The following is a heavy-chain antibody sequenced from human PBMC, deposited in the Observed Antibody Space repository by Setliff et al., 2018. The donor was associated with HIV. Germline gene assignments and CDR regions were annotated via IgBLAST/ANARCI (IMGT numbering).Heavy chain of an antibody. Sequence: PSETLSLTCNVSGFSFRNSFYNWGWIRQPPGKGLEWIGTIYYSGTTYYNPSLKSRVTMSIDTSQNQFSLKLTSVTATDTAVYYCALPYCGGGNCWSSASLPPAGWFDPWGQGTLVTVSS. D-gene: IGHD2-15*01. CDR3: ALPYCGGGNCWSSASLPPAGWFDP. CDR1: GFSFRNSFYN. CDR2: IYYSGTT. J-gene: IGHJ5*02. V-gene: IGHV4-39*01.